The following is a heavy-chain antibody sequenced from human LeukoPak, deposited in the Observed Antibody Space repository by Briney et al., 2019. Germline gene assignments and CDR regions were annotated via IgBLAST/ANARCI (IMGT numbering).Heavy chain of an antibody. CDR2: IGYGGGST. D-gene: IGHD3-10*01. CDR3: ARVGDQGAFDI. J-gene: IGHJ3*02. Sequence: GRSLRLSCAASGFTFSTSWMSWVRQAPGKGLEYVSAIGYGGGSTYYANSVEGRFTISRDNSKNTLYLQMGSLRVEDMAVYYCARVGDQGAFDIWGQGTMVTVSS. V-gene: IGHV3-64*01. CDR1: GFTFSTSW.